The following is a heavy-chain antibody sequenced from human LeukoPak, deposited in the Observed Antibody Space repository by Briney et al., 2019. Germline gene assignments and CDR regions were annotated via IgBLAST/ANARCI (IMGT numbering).Heavy chain of an antibody. CDR3: ARESGRITIFGPYYFDY. CDR2: IRYDGSNK. CDR1: GFTFSSYG. D-gene: IGHD3-3*01. J-gene: IGHJ4*02. Sequence: QAGGSLRLSCAASGFTFSSYGMHWVRQAPGKGLEWVAFIRYDGSNKYYADSVKGRFTISRDNAKNSLYLQMNSLRAEDTAVYYCARESGRITIFGPYYFDYWGQGTLVTVSS. V-gene: IGHV3-30*02.